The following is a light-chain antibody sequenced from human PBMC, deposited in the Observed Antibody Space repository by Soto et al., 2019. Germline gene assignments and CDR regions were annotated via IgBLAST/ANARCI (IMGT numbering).Light chain of an antibody. CDR3: LQHKSYTIT. CDR1: QGISKY. V-gene: IGKV1-17*03. CDR2: DAS. J-gene: IGKJ5*01. Sequence: DIQMTQSPSAMCASVGDRVTITCRASQGISKYLAWFQQKPGKVPKRLIYDASSLQTGVPSRFSGSGSGTEFTLTISSLQPEDFATYYCLQHKSYTITFGQGTRLEIK.